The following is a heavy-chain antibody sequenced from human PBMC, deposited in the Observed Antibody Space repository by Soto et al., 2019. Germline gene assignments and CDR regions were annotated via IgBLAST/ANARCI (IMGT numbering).Heavy chain of an antibody. D-gene: IGHD6-13*01. V-gene: IGHV4-59*01. CDR1: GGSISSYY. Sequence: SETLSLTCTVSGGSISSYYWSWIRQPPGKGLEWIGYIYYSGSTNYNPSLKSRVTISVDTSKNQFSLKLSSVTAADTAVYYCARTRSSWLSDYWGQGTLVTVSS. J-gene: IGHJ4*02. CDR3: ARTRSSWLSDY. CDR2: IYYSGST.